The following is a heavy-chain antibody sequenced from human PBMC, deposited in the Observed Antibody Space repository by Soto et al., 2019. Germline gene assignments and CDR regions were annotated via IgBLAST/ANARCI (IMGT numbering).Heavy chain of an antibody. Sequence: SGPTLVNPTQTLTLPCTFSGFSLSPSGMCVSWIRQPPGKALECLARIDWDDDKYYSTSLKTRLTISKDTSKNQVVITMTKMDHVDTDTYYFVRITMLRGVIDFDYWGHGTPVTV. J-gene: IGHJ4*01. D-gene: IGHD3-10*01. CDR1: GFSLSPSGMC. CDR2: IDWDDDK. V-gene: IGHV2-70*11. CDR3: VRITMLRGVIDFDY.